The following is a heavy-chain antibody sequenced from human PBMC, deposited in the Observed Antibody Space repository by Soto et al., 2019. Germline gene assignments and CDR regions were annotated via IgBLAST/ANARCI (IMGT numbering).Heavy chain of an antibody. CDR1: GGSISSSSYY. J-gene: IGHJ4*02. CDR3: ARAEQQLAFYFDY. V-gene: IGHV4-39*01. Sequence: QLQLQESGPGLVKPSETLSLTCTVSGGSISSSSYYWGWIRQPPGKGLEWIGSIYYSGSTYYNPSLKGLFTISVDTSKNQFSLKLSSVTAEDTAVYYCARAEQQLAFYFDYWGQGTLVTVSS. D-gene: IGHD6-13*01. CDR2: IYYSGST.